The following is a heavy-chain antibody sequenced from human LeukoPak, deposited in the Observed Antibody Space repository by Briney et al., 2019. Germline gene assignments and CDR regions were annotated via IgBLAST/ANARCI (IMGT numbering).Heavy chain of an antibody. CDR3: ARDGVGILGIPHYFDY. CDR2: ISDSGST. J-gene: IGHJ4*02. Sequence: PSETLSLTCTVSGGSISSYYWSWIRQPPGKGLEWIGYISDSGSTGYNPSLKSRVTISLGTSNNQFSLKLSAVTAADTAVYYCARDGVGILGIPHYFDYWGQGTLVTVSS. D-gene: IGHD3-16*01. CDR1: GGSISSYY. V-gene: IGHV4-59*01.